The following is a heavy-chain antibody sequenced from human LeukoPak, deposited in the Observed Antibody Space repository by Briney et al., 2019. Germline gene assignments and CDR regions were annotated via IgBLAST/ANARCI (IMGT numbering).Heavy chain of an antibody. Sequence: PSETLSLTCTVSGGSISSSSYYWGWIRQPPGKGLEWIGSIFYSGSTYYNPSLKSRVTISVDTSKNQFSLKLSSVTAADTAVYYCASWLRPAAGTPPYYYYYMDVWGKGTTVTVSS. CDR2: IFYSGST. CDR3: ASWLRPAAGTPPYYYYYMDV. J-gene: IGHJ6*03. D-gene: IGHD6-13*01. CDR1: GGSISSSSYY. V-gene: IGHV4-39*01.